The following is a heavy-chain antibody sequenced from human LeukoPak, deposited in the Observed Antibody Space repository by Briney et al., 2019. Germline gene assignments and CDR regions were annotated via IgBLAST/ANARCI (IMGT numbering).Heavy chain of an antibody. CDR2: ISSSGSTM. CDR1: GFTFSSYE. J-gene: IGHJ4*02. Sequence: GGSLRLSCAASGFTFSSYEMNWVRQAPGKGLEWLSYISSSGSTMYYADSVKGRFAISRDNAKNSLYLQMNSLRPEDTAVYYCARWDYWGQGTLVTVSS. CDR3: ARWDY. V-gene: IGHV3-48*03.